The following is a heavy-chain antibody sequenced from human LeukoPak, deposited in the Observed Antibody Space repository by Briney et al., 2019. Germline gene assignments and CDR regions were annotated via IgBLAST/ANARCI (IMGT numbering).Heavy chain of an antibody. CDR2: MSGDATST. Sequence: PGGSLRLPCAVSGFTFSNYRMNWVRQAPGKGLEWVSTMSGDATSTYYADSVKGRFTISRDNSKTTLFLQMNSLRAEDTAVYYCAKRTSGSSWYSSDSWGQGTLVTVSS. J-gene: IGHJ4*02. CDR3: AKRTSGSSWYSSDS. CDR1: GFTFSNYR. V-gene: IGHV3-23*01. D-gene: IGHD6-13*01.